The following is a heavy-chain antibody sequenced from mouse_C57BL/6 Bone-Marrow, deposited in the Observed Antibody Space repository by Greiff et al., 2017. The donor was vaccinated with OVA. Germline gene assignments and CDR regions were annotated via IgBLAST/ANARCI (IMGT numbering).Heavy chain of an antibody. CDR2: IDPEDGDT. J-gene: IGHJ1*03. CDR1: GFNIKDYY. Sequence: EVQLQQSGAELVRPGASVKLSCTASGFNIKDYYMHWVKQRPEQGLEWIGRIDPEDGDTEYAPKFQGKATMTADTSSNTAYLQLSSLTSEDTAVYYSTRYYSNYVWYFDVWGTGTTVTVSS. CDR3: TRYYSNYVWYFDV. V-gene: IGHV14-1*01. D-gene: IGHD2-5*01.